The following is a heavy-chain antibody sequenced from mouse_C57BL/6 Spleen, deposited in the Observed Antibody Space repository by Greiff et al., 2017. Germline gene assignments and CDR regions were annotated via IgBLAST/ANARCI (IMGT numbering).Heavy chain of an antibody. D-gene: IGHD1-1*01. J-gene: IGHJ2*01. CDR3: ARGGYYGGVIEYYFDY. CDR2: INPNNGGT. CDR1: GYTFTDYN. Sequence: EVQLLQSGPELVKPGASVKISCKASGYTFTDYNMDWVKQTHGKSLEWIGDINPNNGGTIYNQKFKGKATFTVDTSSSPAYMELRSLTSEDTAVYYCARGGYYGGVIEYYFDYWGQGTTLTVSS. V-gene: IGHV1-18*01.